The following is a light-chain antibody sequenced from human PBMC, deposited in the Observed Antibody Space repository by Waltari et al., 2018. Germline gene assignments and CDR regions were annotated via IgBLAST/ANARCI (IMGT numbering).Light chain of an antibody. CDR3: SSYSSTNTVV. CDR1: SSDVGGYNF. J-gene: IGLJ3*02. V-gene: IGLV2-14*03. CDR2: DVT. Sequence: QSALTQPASVSGSPGQSVTISCTGTSSDVGGYNFVSWYQQHPGRAPNLMIYDVTHRPSGVSTRFSGSKSGDTASLTISGLQAADEAEYYCSSYSSTNTVVFGGGTQLTV.